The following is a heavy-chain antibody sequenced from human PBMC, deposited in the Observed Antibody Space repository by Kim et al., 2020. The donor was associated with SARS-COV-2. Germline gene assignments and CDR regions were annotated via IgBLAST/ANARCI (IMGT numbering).Heavy chain of an antibody. Sequence: GGTFYADSVKGRFTISRDNSKNTLYLQMNSLRAEDTAVYYCAKDHRDFDYWGQGTLVTVSS. CDR2: GGT. CDR3: AKDHRDFDY. J-gene: IGHJ4*02. V-gene: IGHV3-23*01.